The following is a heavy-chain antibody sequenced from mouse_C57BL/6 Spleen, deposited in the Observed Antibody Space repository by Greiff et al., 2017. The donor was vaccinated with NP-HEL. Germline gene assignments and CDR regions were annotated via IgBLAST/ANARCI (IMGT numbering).Heavy chain of an antibody. J-gene: IGHJ1*03. CDR2: ISNGGGST. Sequence: EVKLVESGGGLVQPGGSLKLSCAASGFTFSDYYMYWVRQTPEKRLEWVAYISNGGGSTYYPDTVKGRFTISRDNAKNTLYLQMSRLKSEDTAMYYCARQDYGNGYFDVWGTGTTVTVSS. CDR1: GFTFSDYY. V-gene: IGHV5-12*01. CDR3: ARQDYGNGYFDV. D-gene: IGHD2-1*01.